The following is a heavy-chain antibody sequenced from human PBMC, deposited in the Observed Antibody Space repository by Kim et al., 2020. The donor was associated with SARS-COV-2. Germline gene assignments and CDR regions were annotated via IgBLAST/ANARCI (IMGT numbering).Heavy chain of an antibody. Sequence: LPKSNYAHKLQDRLTLTADKSTSTAYMELTSLTSEDTAIYYCARLFGVSDWGQGTLVTVSS. CDR3: ARLFGVSD. J-gene: IGHJ4*02. CDR2: LPKS. D-gene: IGHD3-16*01. V-gene: IGHV1-69*02.